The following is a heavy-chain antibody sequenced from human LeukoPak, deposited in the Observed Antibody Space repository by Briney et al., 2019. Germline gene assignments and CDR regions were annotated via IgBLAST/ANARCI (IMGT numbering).Heavy chain of an antibody. Sequence: GGSLRVSCVASGFTFSNYAMSWVRQAPGKGMEWVSAISGSGGSPYYADSVKGRFTISRDNSKNTVFLQMNSLRADDTAVYYCAKSGLRCCYFDYWGQGTLVTVSS. J-gene: IGHJ4*02. CDR2: ISGSGGSP. CDR1: GFTFSNYA. D-gene: IGHD4-17*01. CDR3: AKSGLRCCYFDY. V-gene: IGHV3-23*01.